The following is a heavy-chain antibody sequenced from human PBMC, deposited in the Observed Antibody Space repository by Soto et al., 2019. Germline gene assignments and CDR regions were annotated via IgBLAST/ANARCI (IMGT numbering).Heavy chain of an antibody. D-gene: IGHD3-3*01. CDR3: ARDRVSLAMFGVPVGVFKN. J-gene: IGHJ4*02. CDR1: GYTFTTFS. Sequence: ASVKVSCKASGYTFTTFSMHWVRQAPGQRPEWLGWINAGSGYTKYSQNFQDRVTISSDTSASTAYMELSSLRSGDTAIYYCARDRVSLAMFGVPVGVFKNWGQGTLVTVSS. V-gene: IGHV1-3*01. CDR2: INAGSGYT.